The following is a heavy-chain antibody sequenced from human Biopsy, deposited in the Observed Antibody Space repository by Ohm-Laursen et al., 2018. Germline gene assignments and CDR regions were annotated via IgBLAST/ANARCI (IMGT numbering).Heavy chain of an antibody. V-gene: IGHV4-59*01. J-gene: IGHJ4*02. CDR1: GDSISNYY. CDR3: ARGSNDFGGLYFPR. Sequence: GTLSLTCTITGDSISNYYWSWIRQSPGKGLEWIGYLFYSGNTNSNPTNYSPSLESRVSMSVDTTKNQFSLNLASVIAEDTAVYYCARGSNDFGGLYFPRWGQGTLLTVSS. D-gene: IGHD4-23*01. CDR2: LFYSGNTNSNPT.